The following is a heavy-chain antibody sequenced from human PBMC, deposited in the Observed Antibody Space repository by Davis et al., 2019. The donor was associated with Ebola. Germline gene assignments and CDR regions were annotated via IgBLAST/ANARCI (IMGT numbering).Heavy chain of an antibody. Sequence: GGSLRLSCAASGFTFSSYGMHWVRQAPSKGLEWVAVISYDGSNKYYADSVKGRFTISRDNSKNTLYLQMNSLRAEDTAVYYCARLGKGSFEDYWGQGTLVTVSS. CDR3: ARLGKGSFEDY. J-gene: IGHJ4*02. CDR2: ISYDGSNK. V-gene: IGHV3-30*03. D-gene: IGHD6-19*01. CDR1: GFTFSSYG.